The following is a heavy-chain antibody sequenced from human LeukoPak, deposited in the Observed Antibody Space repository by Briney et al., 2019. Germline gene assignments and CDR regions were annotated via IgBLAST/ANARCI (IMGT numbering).Heavy chain of an antibody. D-gene: IGHD2-2*01. CDR3: ARRPNYYSSSSCLGY. Sequence: GGSLRLSCAASGFTFTSYAMSWVRQAPGKGLEWVSSISASGDTTYYADSVKDRFTISRDNSKNTLYVQMNSLRAEDTALYYCARRPNYYSSSSCLGYWGQGTLVTVSS. CDR1: GFTFTSYA. CDR2: ISASGDTT. V-gene: IGHV3-23*01. J-gene: IGHJ4*02.